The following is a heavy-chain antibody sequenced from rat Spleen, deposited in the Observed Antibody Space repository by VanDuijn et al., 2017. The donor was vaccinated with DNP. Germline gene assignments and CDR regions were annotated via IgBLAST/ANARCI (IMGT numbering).Heavy chain of an antibody. CDR3: ATSLTGRA. D-gene: IGHD5-1*01. J-gene: IGHJ2*01. CDR2: SNNDGKNT. Sequence: EVQLVESGGGLVQPGRSLKLSCIVSEMIFTDYHMAWVRQSPKKGLEWVATSNNDGKNTYYRDSLKGRFTISRDDAKSTLYLQMDSLRSEDTATYYCATSLTGRAWGQGVMVTVSS. V-gene: IGHV5-7*01. CDR1: EMIFTDYH.